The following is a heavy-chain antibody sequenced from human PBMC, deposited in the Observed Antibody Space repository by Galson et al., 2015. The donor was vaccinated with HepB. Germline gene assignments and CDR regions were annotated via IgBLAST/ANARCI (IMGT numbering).Heavy chain of an antibody. J-gene: IGHJ4*02. Sequence: ETLSLTCTVSGGSISSSSYYWGWIRQPPGKGLEWIGSIYYSGSTYYNPSLKSRVTISVDTSKNQFSLKLSSVTAADTAVYYCARQGLDSSGYWGQGTLVTVSS. CDR2: IYYSGST. CDR1: GGSISSSSYY. V-gene: IGHV4-39*01. D-gene: IGHD6-25*01. CDR3: ARQGLDSSGY.